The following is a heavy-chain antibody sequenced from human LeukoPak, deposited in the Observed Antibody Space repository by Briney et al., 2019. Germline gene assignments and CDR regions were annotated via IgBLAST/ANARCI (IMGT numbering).Heavy chain of an antibody. CDR2: ISSSSTI. J-gene: IGHJ4*02. CDR3: ARDLRTYGYFDY. CDR1: GFTFSSYS. D-gene: IGHD5-18*01. V-gene: IGHV3-48*01. Sequence: GRSLRLSCAASGFTFSSYSMNWVRQAPGKGLEWVSYISSSSTIYYADSAKGRFTISRDNAKNSLYLQMNSLRAEDTAVYYCARDLRTYGYFDYWGQGTLVTVSS.